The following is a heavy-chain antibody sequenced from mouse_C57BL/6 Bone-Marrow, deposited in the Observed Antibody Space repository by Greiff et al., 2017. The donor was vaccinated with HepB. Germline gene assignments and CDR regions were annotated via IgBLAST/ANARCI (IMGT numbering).Heavy chain of an antibody. CDR3: ARDGGTNFDY. D-gene: IGHD3-3*01. Sequence: EVKVVESGGGLVKPGGSLKLSCAASGFTFSSYAMSWVRQTPEKRLEWVATISDGGSYTYYPDNVKGRFTISRDNAKNNLYLQMSHLKSEDTAMYYCARDGGTNFDYWGQGTTLTVSS. CDR1: GFTFSSYA. V-gene: IGHV5-4*01. CDR2: ISDGGSYT. J-gene: IGHJ2*01.